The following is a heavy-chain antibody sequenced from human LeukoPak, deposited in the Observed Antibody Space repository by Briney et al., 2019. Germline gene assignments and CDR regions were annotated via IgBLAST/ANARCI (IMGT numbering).Heavy chain of an antibody. CDR3: ARDYGGKFDY. J-gene: IGHJ4*02. CDR2: IYYSGNT. D-gene: IGHD4-23*01. CDR1: GASISSFY. V-gene: IGHV4-59*01. Sequence: KPSETLSLTCSVSGASISSFYWSWIRQPPGKGLEWIGYIYYSGNTKYNPSLKSRVTISVDTSKNQFSLRVSSVTAADTAVYYCARDYGGKFDYWGQGTLVTVSS.